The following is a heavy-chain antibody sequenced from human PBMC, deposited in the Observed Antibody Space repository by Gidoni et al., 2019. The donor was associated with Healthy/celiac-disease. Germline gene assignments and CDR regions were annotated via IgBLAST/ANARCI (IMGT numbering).Heavy chain of an antibody. V-gene: IGHV3-30*18. CDR1: GFTFSSYG. D-gene: IGHD1-26*01. CDR3: AKAPGELGAAFDI. CDR2: ISYDGSNK. J-gene: IGHJ3*02. Sequence: QVQLVESGGGVVQPGRSLRLSCAASGFTFSSYGMHWVRQAPGKGLEWVAVISYDGSNKYYADSVKGRFTISRDNSKNTLYLQMNSLRAEDTAVYYCAKAPGELGAAFDIWGQGTMVTVSS.